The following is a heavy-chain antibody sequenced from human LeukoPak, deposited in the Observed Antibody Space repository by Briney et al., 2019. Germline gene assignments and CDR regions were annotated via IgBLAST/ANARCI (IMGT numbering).Heavy chain of an antibody. V-gene: IGHV3-30-3*01. CDR3: ARARDVDTALDY. CDR2: ISYDGSNK. D-gene: IGHD5-18*01. J-gene: IGHJ4*02. Sequence: PGRSLRLSCAASGFTFSSYAMHWVRQAPGKGLEWVAVISYDGSNKYYADSVKGRFTISRDNSKNTLYLQMNSLRAEDTAVYYCARARDVDTALDYWGQGTLVTVSS. CDR1: GFTFSSYA.